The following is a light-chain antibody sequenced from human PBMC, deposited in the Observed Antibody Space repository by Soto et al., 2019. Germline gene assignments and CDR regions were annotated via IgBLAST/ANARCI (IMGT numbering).Light chain of an antibody. CDR1: QNNANY. Sequence: IVMTQSPDSLAVALGERATINCKSSQNNANYLAWYQQKAGQTPKLLIDWASTRASGVPARFSGSGSGTDFTLTISSLQAEDVAVYYWQHYYNSWTFGQGTQVEIK. V-gene: IGKV4-1*01. J-gene: IGKJ1*01. CDR2: WAS. CDR3: QHYYNSWT.